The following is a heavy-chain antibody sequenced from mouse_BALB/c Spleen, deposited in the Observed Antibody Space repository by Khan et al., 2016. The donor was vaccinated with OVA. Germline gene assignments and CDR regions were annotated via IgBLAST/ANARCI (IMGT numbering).Heavy chain of an antibody. D-gene: IGHD4-1*01. CDR3: ARTGGDLDV. CDR2: INTYTGEP. Sequence: QIQLVQSGPELKKPGETVKISCKASGYTFTNYGMNWVKQAPGKGLKWMGWINTYTGEPTYADDFKGRFAFSLEISASTAYLQIYNLKNEDTATDCCARTGGDLDVWGAGTTVTVSS. V-gene: IGHV9-3-1*01. J-gene: IGHJ1*01. CDR1: GYTFTNYG.